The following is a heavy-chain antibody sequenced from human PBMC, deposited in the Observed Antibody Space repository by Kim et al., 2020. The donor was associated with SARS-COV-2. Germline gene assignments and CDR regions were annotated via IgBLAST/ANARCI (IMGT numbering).Heavy chain of an antibody. Sequence: GESLKISCKGSGYSFTSYWIGWVRQMPGKGLEWMGIIYPGDSDTRYSPSFQGQVSISADKSISTAYLQWSSLKASDTAMYYCARLAFYYYYGMDVWGQGTTVTVSS. CDR3: ARLAFYYYYGMDV. CDR2: IYPGDSDT. J-gene: IGHJ6*02. CDR1: GYSFTSYW. V-gene: IGHV5-51*01.